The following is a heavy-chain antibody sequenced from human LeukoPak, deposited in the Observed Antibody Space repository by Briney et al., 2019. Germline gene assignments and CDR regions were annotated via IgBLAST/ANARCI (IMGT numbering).Heavy chain of an antibody. CDR2: ISYDGSNK. D-gene: IGHD3-10*01. CDR1: GFTFSSYW. V-gene: IGHV3-30*18. J-gene: IGHJ4*02. CDR3: AKDMVAYGSGSADY. Sequence: GSLRLSCAASGFTFSSYWMSWVRQAPGKGLEWVAVISYDGSNKYYADSVKGRFTISRDNSKNTLYLQMNSLRAEDTAVYYCAKDMVAYGSGSADYWGQGTLVTVSS.